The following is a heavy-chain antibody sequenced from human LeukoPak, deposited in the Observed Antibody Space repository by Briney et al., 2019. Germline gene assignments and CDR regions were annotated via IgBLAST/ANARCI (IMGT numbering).Heavy chain of an antibody. J-gene: IGHJ4*02. Sequence: GASLQFSCKGSGSIFTSYWISWVRQPPGKGLEWMGRIDPSDSYTNYSPSFQGHVTISADKSISTAYLQWSSLKATDTAMYYCARRRTGLPDYWGQGTLVTVSS. CDR1: GSIFTSYW. CDR3: ARRRTGLPDY. D-gene: IGHD1-1*01. V-gene: IGHV5-10-1*01. CDR2: IDPSDSYT.